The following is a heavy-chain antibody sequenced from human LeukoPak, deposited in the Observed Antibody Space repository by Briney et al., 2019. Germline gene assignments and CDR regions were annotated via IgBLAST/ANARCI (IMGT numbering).Heavy chain of an antibody. D-gene: IGHD5-18*01. Sequence: ASVKVSCKTSGYTFSNYGISWVRQAPGQGPEWMGWISAYNGNTIYAEKLQGRVTMSTDTLTSMVYMELRNLRSDDTAVYYCARTSCWTNTCYGFTKDNWFDSWGQGTQVTVSS. CDR2: ISAYNGNT. J-gene: IGHJ5*01. CDR1: GYTFSNYG. CDR3: ARTSCWTNTCYGFTKDNWFDS. V-gene: IGHV1-18*01.